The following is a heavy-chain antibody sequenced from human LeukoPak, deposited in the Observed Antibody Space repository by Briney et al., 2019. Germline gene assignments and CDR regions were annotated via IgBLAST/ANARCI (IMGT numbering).Heavy chain of an antibody. J-gene: IGHJ4*02. V-gene: IGHV4-61*02. D-gene: IGHD3-22*01. Sequence: PSETLSLTCTVSGGSISSGSYYWSWIRQPAGKGLEWIGRIYTSGSTNYNPSLKSRVTIPVDTSKNQFSLKLSSVTAADTAVYYCARASGTTMIDLYYFDYWGQGTLVTVSS. CDR3: ARASGTTMIDLYYFDY. CDR1: GGSISSGSYY. CDR2: IYTSGST.